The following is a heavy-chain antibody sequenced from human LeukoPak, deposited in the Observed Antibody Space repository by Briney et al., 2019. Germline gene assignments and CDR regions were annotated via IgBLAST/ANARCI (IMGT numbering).Heavy chain of an antibody. CDR2: ISYDGSNK. D-gene: IGHD3-3*01. CDR1: GFTFSSYA. V-gene: IGHV3-30*04. CDR3: ARQQGVVGMQIGDY. J-gene: IGHJ4*02. Sequence: GGSLRLSCAASGFTFSSYAMHWVRQAPGKGLEWVAVISYDGSNKYYADSVKGRFTISRDNSKNTLYLQMNSLRAEDTAVYYCARQQGVVGMQIGDYWGQGTLVTVFS.